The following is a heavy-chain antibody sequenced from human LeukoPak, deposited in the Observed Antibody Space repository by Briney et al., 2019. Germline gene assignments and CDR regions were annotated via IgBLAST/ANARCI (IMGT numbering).Heavy chain of an antibody. V-gene: IGHV5-51*01. D-gene: IGHD3-16*01. J-gene: IGHJ4*02. CDR2: IYPGDSDT. Sequence: GESLKISCKGSGYSFPNKWIGWVRQMPGKGLEWIGIIYPGDSDTRFGPSFQGQVTISADKSINTAYLQWSTLKASDTAMYYCARLKRGGDFDYWGQGTLVTVSS. CDR3: ARLKRGGDFDY. CDR1: GYSFPNKW.